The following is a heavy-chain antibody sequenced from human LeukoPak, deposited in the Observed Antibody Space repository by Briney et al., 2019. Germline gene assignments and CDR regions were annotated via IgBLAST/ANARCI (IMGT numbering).Heavy chain of an antibody. CDR3: ARGRDRITMIVVVIPRPYFDY. J-gene: IGHJ4*02. CDR1: GGSISSYY. CDR2: IYYSGST. D-gene: IGHD3-22*01. Sequence: PSETLSLTCTVPGGSISSYYWSWIRQPPGKGLEWIGYIYYSGSTNYNPSLKSRVTISVDTSKNQFSLKLSSVTAADTAVYYCARGRDRITMIVVVIPRPYFDYWGQGTLVTVSS. V-gene: IGHV4-59*12.